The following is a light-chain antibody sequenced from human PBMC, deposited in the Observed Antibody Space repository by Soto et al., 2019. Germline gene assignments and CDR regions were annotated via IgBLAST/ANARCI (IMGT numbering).Light chain of an antibody. CDR1: QSVTSY. Sequence: EIVLTQSQATLSLSPGERATLSCRASQSVTSYLAWYQQKPGQAPRLLIYDVSNRASGIPARFSGSGSETDFTLTISSLEPEDFAVYYCQQRSDWPLTFGQGTRLEIK. CDR2: DVS. CDR3: QQRSDWPLT. V-gene: IGKV3-11*01. J-gene: IGKJ5*01.